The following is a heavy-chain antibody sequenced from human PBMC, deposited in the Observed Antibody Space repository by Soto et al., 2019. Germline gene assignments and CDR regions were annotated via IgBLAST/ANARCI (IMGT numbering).Heavy chain of an antibody. J-gene: IGHJ4*01. CDR2: ISYDGTNK. Sequence: PGGSLRLSCAASGFMFSAYAMLWVRQAPGKGLEWVAAISYDGTNKYYADSIKGRFTISRDNSANTLFLQVNSLRREDTAMYYCARDPSPYTSGWYGIDFWGRGTLVTVSS. CDR3: ARDPSPYTSGWYGIDF. V-gene: IGHV3-30*04. D-gene: IGHD6-19*01. CDR1: GFMFSAYA.